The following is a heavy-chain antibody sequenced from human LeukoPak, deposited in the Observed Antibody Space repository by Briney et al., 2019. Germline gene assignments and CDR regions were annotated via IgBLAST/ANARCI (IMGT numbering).Heavy chain of an antibody. CDR3: ARDRYSTSLDAFDI. Sequence: PGGSLRLSCAASGFTFSTYNINWVRQAPGEGLEWVSSISPSSSYIYYADSVKGQFTISRDNAKNSLYLQMNSLRAEDTAVYYCARDRYSTSLDAFDIWGQGTMVTVSS. CDR2: ISPSSSYI. D-gene: IGHD6-13*01. CDR1: GFTFSTYN. V-gene: IGHV3-21*01. J-gene: IGHJ3*02.